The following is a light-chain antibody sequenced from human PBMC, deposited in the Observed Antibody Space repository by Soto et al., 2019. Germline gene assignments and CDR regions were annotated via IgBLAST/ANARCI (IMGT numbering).Light chain of an antibody. CDR2: AAS. J-gene: IGKJ3*01. Sequence: DIQMTQSPSSLSASVGDRVTITCRASQSISSYLNWYQQKPGKAPKLLIYAASSLQSGVPSRFSGSGSGTDFPLTISSLQPEDFATYYCQQSYSTPFTFGPGTKEDIK. CDR1: QSISSY. CDR3: QQSYSTPFT. V-gene: IGKV1-39*01.